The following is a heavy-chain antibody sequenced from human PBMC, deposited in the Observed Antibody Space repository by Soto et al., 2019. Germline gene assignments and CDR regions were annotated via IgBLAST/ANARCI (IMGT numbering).Heavy chain of an antibody. Sequence: TSETLSLTCAVYGGSFSGYYWSWIRQPPGKGLEWIGEINHSGSTNYNPSLKSRVTISVDTSKNQFSLKLSSVTAADTAVYYCARRPYYYGPQFDYWGQGTLVTVSS. CDR3: ARRPYYYGPQFDY. CDR1: GGSFSGYY. V-gene: IGHV4-34*01. CDR2: INHSGST. D-gene: IGHD3-10*01. J-gene: IGHJ4*02.